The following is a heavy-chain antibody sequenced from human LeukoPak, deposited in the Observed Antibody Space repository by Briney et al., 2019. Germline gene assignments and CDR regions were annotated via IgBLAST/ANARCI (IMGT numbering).Heavy chain of an antibody. J-gene: IGHJ4*02. D-gene: IGHD3-3*01. CDR2: IIPIFGTA. Sequence: GASVKVSCKASGGTFSSYAISWVRQAPGQGLEWMGGIIPIFGTANYAQKFQGRVTITADESTSTAYMELSSLRSEDTAMYYCASVAPRYDFWSGYYKDYFDYWGQGTLVTVSS. CDR1: GGTFSSYA. CDR3: ASVAPRYDFWSGYYKDYFDY. V-gene: IGHV1-69*13.